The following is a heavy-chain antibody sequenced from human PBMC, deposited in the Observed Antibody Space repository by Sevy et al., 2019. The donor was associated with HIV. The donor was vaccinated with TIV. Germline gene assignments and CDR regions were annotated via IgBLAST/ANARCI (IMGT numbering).Heavy chain of an antibody. J-gene: IGHJ4*02. CDR3: ARDLSNYGSSSGFDV. CDR1: GFTFSSYA. CDR2: IAYDGSDK. Sequence: EGSLRLSCAASGFTFSSYAIHWVRQAPGKGLEWVTLIAYDGSDKYYADSVKGRFTISRDNSKSTLNLQMHSLRAEDTAVYYCARDLSNYGSSSGFDVWGQGTLVTVSS. V-gene: IGHV3-30-3*01. D-gene: IGHD6-6*01.